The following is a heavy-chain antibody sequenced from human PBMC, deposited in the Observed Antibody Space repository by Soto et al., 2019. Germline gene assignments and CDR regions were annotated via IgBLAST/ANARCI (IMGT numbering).Heavy chain of an antibody. CDR3: ARRSYYDFWSGSLGV. V-gene: IGHV5-51*01. CDR1: GYSFTSYW. Sequence: GESLKISCKGSGYSFTSYWIGWVRQMPGKGLEWMGIIYPGDSDTRYSPSFQGQVTISADKSISTAYLQWSSLKASDTAMYYCARRSYYDFWSGSLGVWGQGTTVTVSS. CDR2: IYPGDSDT. J-gene: IGHJ6*02. D-gene: IGHD3-3*01.